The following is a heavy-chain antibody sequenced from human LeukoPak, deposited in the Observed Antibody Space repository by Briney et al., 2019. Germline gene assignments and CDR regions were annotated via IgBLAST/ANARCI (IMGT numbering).Heavy chain of an antibody. CDR1: GFTFSSYG. CDR3: VKVFALYSSGWSTLDY. J-gene: IGHJ4*02. D-gene: IGHD6-19*01. V-gene: IGHV3-33*06. CDR2: IWYDGSNK. Sequence: GGSLRLSCAASGFTFSSYGMHWVRQAPGKGLEWVAVIWYDGSNKYYADSVKGRFTISRDNSKNTLYLQMNSLRAEDTAVYYCVKVFALYSSGWSTLDYWGQGTLVTVSS.